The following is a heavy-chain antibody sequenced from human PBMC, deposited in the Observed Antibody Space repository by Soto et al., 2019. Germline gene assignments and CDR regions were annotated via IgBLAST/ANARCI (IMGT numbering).Heavy chain of an antibody. Sequence: ASVKVSCKASGYTLTSYDINWVRQATGQGLEWMGWMNPNSGNTGYAQKFQGRVTMTRNTSISTAYMELSSLRSEDTAVYYCARGTLGYCSSTSCYGPWGQGTLVTVSS. J-gene: IGHJ5*02. V-gene: IGHV1-8*02. D-gene: IGHD2-2*01. CDR2: MNPNSGNT. CDR3: ARGTLGYCSSTSCYGP. CDR1: GYTLTSYD.